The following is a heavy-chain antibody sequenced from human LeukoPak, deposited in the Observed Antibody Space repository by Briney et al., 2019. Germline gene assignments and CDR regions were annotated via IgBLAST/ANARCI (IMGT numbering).Heavy chain of an antibody. CDR1: GFTFSSYA. CDR2: ISYDGSNK. J-gene: IGHJ4*02. D-gene: IGHD3-9*01. V-gene: IGHV3-30-3*01. CDR3: AAFDWSPLDY. Sequence: GGSLRLSCAASGFTFSSYAMHWVRQAPGKGLEWVAVISYDGSNKYYADSVKGRFTISRDNSKNTLYLQMNSLRAEDTAVYYCAAFDWSPLDYWGQGTLVTVSS.